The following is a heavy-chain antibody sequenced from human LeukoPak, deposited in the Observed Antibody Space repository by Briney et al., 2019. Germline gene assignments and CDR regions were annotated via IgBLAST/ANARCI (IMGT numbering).Heavy chain of an antibody. Sequence: PGGSLRLSCAASGFTFSDYNMRWIRQAPGKGLEWVSSISRSGSTKYYADSVKGRFTISRDNAKNSLFLQMNSLRAEDTAVYYCGRDRYYDSRGYYYGLDYWGQGTLVTVSS. CDR3: GRDRYYDSRGYYYGLDY. J-gene: IGHJ4*02. V-gene: IGHV3-11*01. CDR2: ISRSGSTK. CDR1: GFTFSDYN. D-gene: IGHD3-22*01.